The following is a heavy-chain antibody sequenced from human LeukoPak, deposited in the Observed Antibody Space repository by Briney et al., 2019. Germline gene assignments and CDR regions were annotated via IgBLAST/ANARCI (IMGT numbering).Heavy chain of an antibody. CDR1: GGSFSGYY. V-gene: IGHV4-59*10. D-gene: IGHD3-9*01. Sequence: PSETLSLTCAVYGGSFSGYYWSWIRQPPGKGLEWIGRIYTSGSTNYNPSLKSRVTISVDTSKNQFSLKLSSVTAADTAVYYCARDISGAFDIWGQGTMVTVSS. CDR2: IYTSGST. J-gene: IGHJ3*02. CDR3: ARDISGAFDI.